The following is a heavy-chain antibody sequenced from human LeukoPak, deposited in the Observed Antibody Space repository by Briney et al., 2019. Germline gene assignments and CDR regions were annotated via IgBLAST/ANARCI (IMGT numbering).Heavy chain of an antibody. D-gene: IGHD5-12*01. Sequence: ASVKVSCKASGYTFTSYDINWVRQATGQGLEWMGWINPNSGGTNYAQKFQGRVTMTRDTSISTAYMELSRLRSDDTAVYYCARDVSGGYVGLGYWGQGTLVTVSS. CDR1: GYTFTSYD. CDR3: ARDVSGGYVGLGY. J-gene: IGHJ4*02. CDR2: INPNSGGT. V-gene: IGHV1-2*02.